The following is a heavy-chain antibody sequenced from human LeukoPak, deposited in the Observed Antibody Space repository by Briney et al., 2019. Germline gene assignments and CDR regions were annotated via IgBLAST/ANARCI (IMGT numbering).Heavy chain of an antibody. D-gene: IGHD1-26*01. V-gene: IGHV3-48*01. CDR3: ATHSGSFRYYFDY. J-gene: IGHJ4*02. Sequence: GGSLRLSCAASGFTFSNYSMNWVRQAPGKGLEWVSYISTGSGTIYYTDSVKGRFTISRDNAKNSLYLQMNSLRVEDTAVYYCATHSGSFRYYFDYWGQGTLVTVSS. CDR1: GFTFSNYS. CDR2: ISTGSGTI.